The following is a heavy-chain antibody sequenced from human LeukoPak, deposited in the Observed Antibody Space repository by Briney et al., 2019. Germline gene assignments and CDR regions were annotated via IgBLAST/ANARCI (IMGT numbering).Heavy chain of an antibody. D-gene: IGHD4-23*01. J-gene: IGHJ4*02. Sequence: SGGSLRLSCAASGFTFSSHSMNWVRQAPGKGLEWVSSISSSSSYIYYADSVKGRFSISRDNAKNTLYLQMNSLRVEDTAVYYCARGRPHGNDYWGQGTLVTVSS. V-gene: IGHV3-21*01. CDR1: GFTFSSHS. CDR2: ISSSSSYI. CDR3: ARGRPHGNDY.